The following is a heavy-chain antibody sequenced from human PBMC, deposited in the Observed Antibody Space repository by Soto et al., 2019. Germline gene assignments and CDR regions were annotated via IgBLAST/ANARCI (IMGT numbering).Heavy chain of an antibody. D-gene: IGHD3-10*01. CDR1: GDTFAFYS. V-gene: IGHV1-69*02. CDR2: INPILSMS. CDR3: ATSYGSGYRAFDY. J-gene: IGHJ4*02. Sequence: QVQLVQSGAEVKRPGSSVKVSCKACGDTFAFYSINWVRQAPGLGLEWMGRINPILSMSNYAQRFQGRVTMTADKSTSTAYMVLNSLRSEDTAMYYCATSYGSGYRAFDYWGQGALVTVSS.